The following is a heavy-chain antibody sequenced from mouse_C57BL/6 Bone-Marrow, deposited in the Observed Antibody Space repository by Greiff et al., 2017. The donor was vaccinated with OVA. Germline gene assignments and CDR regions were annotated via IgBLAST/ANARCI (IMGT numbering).Heavy chain of an antibody. V-gene: IGHV5-12*01. CDR3: ARRGLLLYYFDY. J-gene: IGHJ2*01. CDR2: ISNGGGST. D-gene: IGHD2-1*01. Sequence: EVKVVESGGGLVQPGGSLKLSCAASGFTFSDYYMYWVRQTPEKRLEWVAYISNGGGSTYYPDTVKGRFTISRDNAKNTLYLQMSRLKSEDTAMYYCARRGLLLYYFDYWGQGTTLTVSS. CDR1: GFTFSDYY.